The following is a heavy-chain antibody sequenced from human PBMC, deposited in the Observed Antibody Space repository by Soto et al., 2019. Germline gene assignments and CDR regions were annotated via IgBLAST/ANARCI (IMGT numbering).Heavy chain of an antibody. V-gene: IGHV4-34*01. D-gene: IGHD2-15*01. J-gene: IGHJ4*02. CDR1: GGSFSGYY. CDR3: AISYCSGGSCYFDY. CDR2: INHSGST. Sequence: PSETLSLTCAVYGGSFSGYYWSWIRQPPGKGLEWIGEINHSGSTNYNPSLKSRVTISVDTSKNQFSLKLSSVTAADTAVYYCAISYCSGGSCYFDYWGQGTLVTVSS.